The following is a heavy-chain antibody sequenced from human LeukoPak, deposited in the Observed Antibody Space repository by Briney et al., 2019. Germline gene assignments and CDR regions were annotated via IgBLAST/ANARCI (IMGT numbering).Heavy chain of an antibody. Sequence: PSETLSLTCTVPGGSISSNNYYWGWIRQPPGKGLEWIGSIYYSGSTYYNPSLKSRVTISVDTSKNQFSLKLSSVTAADTAVYYCARGLRRPPITRGHNWFDPWGQGTLVTVSS. CDR3: ARGLRRPPITRGHNWFDP. D-gene: IGHD4-17*01. J-gene: IGHJ5*02. CDR1: GGSISSNNYY. V-gene: IGHV4-39*07. CDR2: IYYSGST.